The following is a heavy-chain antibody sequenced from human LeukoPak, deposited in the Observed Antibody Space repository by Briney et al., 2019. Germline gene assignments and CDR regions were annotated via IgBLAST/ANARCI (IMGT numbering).Heavy chain of an antibody. D-gene: IGHD2-2*01. V-gene: IGHV1-18*01. J-gene: IGHJ6*04. CDR2: ISTYNGHT. CDR3: ARGPSDCTSASCYGGDYYYFGMDV. CDR1: GYTFTSYG. Sequence: ASVTVSFKASGYTFTSYGVSWVRQAPAQGLEWMGWISTYNGHTKYAQNFQGRVTMTTDTSTNTTYMELRSLRSDDTAFYYCARGPSDCTSASCYGGDYYYFGMDVWGKGTTVTVSS.